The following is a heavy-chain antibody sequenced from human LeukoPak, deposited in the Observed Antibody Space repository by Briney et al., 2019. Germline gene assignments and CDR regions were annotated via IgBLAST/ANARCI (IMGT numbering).Heavy chain of an antibody. Sequence: ASVKVSCKASGYTFTGYYMHWVRQAPGQGHEWMGWINPNSGGTNYAQKFQGRVTMTRDTSISTAYMELSRLRSDDTAVYYCARDNARGAYCSSTSCYPGFDYWGQGTLVTVSS. V-gene: IGHV1-2*02. J-gene: IGHJ4*02. D-gene: IGHD2-2*01. CDR2: INPNSGGT. CDR1: GYTFTGYY. CDR3: ARDNARGAYCSSTSCYPGFDY.